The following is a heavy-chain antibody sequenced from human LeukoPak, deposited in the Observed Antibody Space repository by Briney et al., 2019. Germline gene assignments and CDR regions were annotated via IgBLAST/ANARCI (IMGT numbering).Heavy chain of an antibody. Sequence: GGSLRLSCAASGFTFRDYAMHWVRQAPGKGLEWVAVISFDGSDKYYADSVRGRFTISRDNSKDTLDLQVNTLTAEDTAVYYCVKGTQWLLYYFDYWGQGPLVTVSS. V-gene: IGHV3-30*04. J-gene: IGHJ4*02. CDR2: ISFDGSDK. D-gene: IGHD5-12*01. CDR3: VKGTQWLLYYFDY. CDR1: GFTFRDYA.